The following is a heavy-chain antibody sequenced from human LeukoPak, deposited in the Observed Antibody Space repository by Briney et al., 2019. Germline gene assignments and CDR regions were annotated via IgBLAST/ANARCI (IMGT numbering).Heavy chain of an antibody. CDR3: TRGGSVPATRSFDY. CDR1: GFTFSNAW. V-gene: IGHV3-66*01. Sequence: GGSLRLSCAASGFTFSNAWMSWVRQAPGKGLAWLSVIYSGGSTYYADSVKGRFTISRDNSKNTVYLQMNSLRVEDTAVYYCTRGGSVPATRSFDYWGQGTLVTVSS. D-gene: IGHD6-19*01. J-gene: IGHJ4*02. CDR2: IYSGGST.